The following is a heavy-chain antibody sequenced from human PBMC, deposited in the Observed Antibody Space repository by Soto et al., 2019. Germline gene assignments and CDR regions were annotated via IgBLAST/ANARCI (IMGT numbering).Heavy chain of an antibody. CDR3: ARGGGAHYRFDP. V-gene: IGHV1-18*01. J-gene: IGHJ5*02. CDR2: ISPDTGNT. Sequence: QVQLVQSGAELRKPGASVKVSCKASGYTFTSTYLSWVWQAPGRGLEWVGWISPDTGNTNYAKKFQGRVTLTTETSTNTVYMELRSLSPDDTAVYYCARGGGAHYRFDPWGQGTLVTVSS. CDR1: GYTFTSTY. D-gene: IGHD1-26*01.